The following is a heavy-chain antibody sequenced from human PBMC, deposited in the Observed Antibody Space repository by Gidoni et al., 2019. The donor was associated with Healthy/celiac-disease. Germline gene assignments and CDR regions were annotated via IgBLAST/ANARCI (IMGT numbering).Heavy chain of an antibody. V-gene: IGHV3-15*01. J-gene: IGHJ5*02. CDR2: INSKTDGGTT. Sequence: EVQLVESGGGLVKPGGSIRLSCAASGFTFSNAWMRWVRQAPGKGLEWVGRINSKTDGGTTDYAAPVKGRFTISRDDSKNTLYLQMNSLKTEDTAVYYCTTRYCSSTSCYQPWGQGTLVTVSS. CDR1: GFTFSNAW. D-gene: IGHD2-2*01. CDR3: TTRYCSSTSCYQP.